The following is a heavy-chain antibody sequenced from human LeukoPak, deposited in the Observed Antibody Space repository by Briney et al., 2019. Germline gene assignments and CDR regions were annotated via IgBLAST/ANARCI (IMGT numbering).Heavy chain of an antibody. CDR1: GFTFSSYD. CDR3: AKEGSNGDFDY. D-gene: IGHD1-26*01. Sequence: GGSLRLSCAASGFTFSSYDMHWVRQAPGKGLEWVTVISYDGSNKYYGDSVKGRFTISRDNSKNTLYLRMNSLRAEDTAVYYCAKEGSNGDFDYWGQGTLVTVSS. V-gene: IGHV3-30*18. CDR2: ISYDGSNK. J-gene: IGHJ4*02.